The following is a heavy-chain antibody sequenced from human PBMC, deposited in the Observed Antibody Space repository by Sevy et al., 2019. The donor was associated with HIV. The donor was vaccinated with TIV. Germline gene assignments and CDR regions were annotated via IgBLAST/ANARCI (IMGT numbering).Heavy chain of an antibody. CDR3: AGRVVRIAAAEPKDVDY. CDR2: ISGSGGST. V-gene: IGHV3-23*01. J-gene: IGHJ4*02. Sequence: GGSLRLSCAASGFTFSSYAMSWVRQAPGKGLEWVSAISGSGGSTYYADSVKGRFTISRDNSKNTRYLQMNSLRAEDTAVYYCAGRVVRIAAAEPKDVDYWGQGTLVTVSS. CDR1: GFTFSSYA. D-gene: IGHD6-13*01.